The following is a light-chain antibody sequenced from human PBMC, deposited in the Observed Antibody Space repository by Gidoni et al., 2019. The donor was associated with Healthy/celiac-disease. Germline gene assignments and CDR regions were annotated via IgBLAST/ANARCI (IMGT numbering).Light chain of an antibody. V-gene: IGKV3-11*01. Sequence: ELVLTQSPATLSLSPGERATLSCRASQSVSSYLAWYQQKPGQAPRLLIYDASNRATGIPARFSGSGSGTDFTLTISSLEPEDFAVYYCQQRSNWRTFXQXTKLEIK. CDR3: QQRSNWRT. CDR2: DAS. J-gene: IGKJ2*01. CDR1: QSVSSY.